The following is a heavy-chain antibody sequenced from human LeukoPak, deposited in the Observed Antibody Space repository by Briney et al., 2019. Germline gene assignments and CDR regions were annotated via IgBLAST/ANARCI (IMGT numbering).Heavy chain of an antibody. CDR3: ARGPTIYYFDY. V-gene: IGHV3-48*01. Sequence: PGGSLRLSCAVSGFTFTNYWMSWARQAPGKGLEWVSYISSSSSTIYYADSVKGRFTISRDNAKNSLYLQMNSLRAEDTAVYYCARGPTIYYFDYWGQGTLVTVSS. CDR1: GFTFTNYW. J-gene: IGHJ4*02. D-gene: IGHD4/OR15-4a*01. CDR2: ISSSSSTI.